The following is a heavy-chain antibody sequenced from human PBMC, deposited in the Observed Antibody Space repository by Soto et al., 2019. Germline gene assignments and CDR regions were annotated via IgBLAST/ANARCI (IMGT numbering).Heavy chain of an antibody. Sequence: SETLSHTCAVSGYSISRGYYWDWNRQPPGKGLEWIGSVYHSGSTYYNPSLKSQVTISVDTSKNQFSLKLSSVTAADTAVYYCARDGYGYGYYYYGMDVWGQGTTVTVSS. CDR1: GYSISRGYY. D-gene: IGHD5-18*01. J-gene: IGHJ6*02. V-gene: IGHV4-38-2*01. CDR3: ARDGYGYGYYYYGMDV. CDR2: VYHSGST.